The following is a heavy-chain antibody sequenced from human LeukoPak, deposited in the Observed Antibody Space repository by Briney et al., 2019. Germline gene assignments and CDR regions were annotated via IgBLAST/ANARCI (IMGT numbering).Heavy chain of an antibody. Sequence: ASVRVSCKASGYTFTGYFMHWVRQAPGQGLDWMGWINPNTGGTKYAQKFQGRVTMTRDTSSGTAYMELSRVTSEDTAVYFCARVHPTGYSSLVLASWGQGPRVTVSS. CDR2: INPNTGGT. V-gene: IGHV1-2*02. D-gene: IGHD3-9*01. J-gene: IGHJ4*02. CDR3: ARVHPTGYSSLVLAS. CDR1: GYTFTGYF.